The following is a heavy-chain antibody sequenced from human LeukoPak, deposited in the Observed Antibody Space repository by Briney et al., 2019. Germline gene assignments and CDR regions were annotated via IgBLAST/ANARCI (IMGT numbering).Heavy chain of an antibody. V-gene: IGHV3-7*03. CDR2: IKQDGSEK. CDR3: ARNNGMDV. J-gene: IGHJ6*02. CDR1: GFTFSSYW. Sequence: GGSLRLSCAASGFTFSSYWMSWVRQAPGKGLEWVANIKQDGSEKNYVGFVKGRFTISRDNAKNSLYLQMNSLRAEDTALYHCARNNGMDVWGQGTTVIVSS.